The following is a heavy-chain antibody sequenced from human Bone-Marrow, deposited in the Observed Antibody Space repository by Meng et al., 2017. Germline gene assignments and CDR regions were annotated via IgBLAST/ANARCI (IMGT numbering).Heavy chain of an antibody. J-gene: IGHJ6*02. V-gene: IGHV1-18*01. CDR1: GYTFTSYG. D-gene: IGHD6-19*01. Sequence: ASVKVSCKASGYTFTSYGISWVRQAPGQGLEWMGWISAYNGNTNYAQKLQGRVTITADKSTSTAYMELSSLRSEDTAVYYCARHITVAGTWAHGMDVWGQGTTVTVSS. CDR2: ISAYNGNT. CDR3: ARHITVAGTWAHGMDV.